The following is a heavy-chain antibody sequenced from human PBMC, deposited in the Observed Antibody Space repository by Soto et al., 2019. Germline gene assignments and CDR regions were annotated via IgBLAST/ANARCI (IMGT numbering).Heavy chain of an antibody. CDR3: ARDSGVAGSDDY. Sequence: EVQLVESGGGLVQPGGSLRLSCVASGFTFGSYNMKWVRQAPGKGLEWVAYINRGSTLIYYADPVKGRFTISRDNAKNSLSLQMNSLRAEDTALYYCARDSGVAGSDDYWGQGTQVTVSS. D-gene: IGHD6-19*01. V-gene: IGHV3-48*01. CDR1: GFTFGSYN. CDR2: INRGSTLI. J-gene: IGHJ4*02.